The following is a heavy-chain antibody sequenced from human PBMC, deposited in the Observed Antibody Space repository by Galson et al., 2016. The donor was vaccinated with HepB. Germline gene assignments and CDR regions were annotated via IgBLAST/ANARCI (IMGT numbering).Heavy chain of an antibody. CDR1: GFLLSTSGMC. D-gene: IGHD2-21*01. CDR3: ARNSCGGRNWFDP. V-gene: IGHV2-70*11. Sequence: PALVKPTQTLTLTCTFSGFLLSTSGMCISWVRQPPGKALEWLARIDWAEDKYYSTSLKTRLTISKDTSKNQVVLTMTNMDPVDTATYYCARNSCGGRNWFDPWGQGRLVSVSS. CDR2: IDWAEDK. J-gene: IGHJ5*02.